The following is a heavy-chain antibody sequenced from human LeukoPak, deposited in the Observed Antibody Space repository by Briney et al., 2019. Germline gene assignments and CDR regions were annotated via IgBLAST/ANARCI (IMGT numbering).Heavy chain of an antibody. J-gene: IGHJ6*03. CDR2: IYSGGTT. CDR1: GLTVSSNY. CDR3: ARAPNRAYYMDV. D-gene: IGHD7-27*01. V-gene: IGHV3-53*01. Sequence: GGSLRLSCAVSGLTVSSNYMSWVRQAPGKGLEWVSVIYSGGTTYYADSVKGRFTISRDNSKNTLYLQMNSQRAEDTAVYYCARAPNRAYYMDVWGKGTTVTVSS.